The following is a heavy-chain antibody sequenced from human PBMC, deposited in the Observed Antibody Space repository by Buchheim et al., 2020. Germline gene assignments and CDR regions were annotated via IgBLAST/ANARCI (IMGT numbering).Heavy chain of an antibody. CDR1: GFTFSSYS. CDR3: ARVLRSSWSYYYYGMDV. Sequence: EVQLVESGGGLVQPGGSLRLSCAASGFTFSSYSMNWVRQAPGKGLEWVSYISSSSSTIYYADSVKGRFTISRDNAKNSLSLQMNSLRAEDTAAYYCARVLRSSWSYYYYGMDVWGQGTT. D-gene: IGHD6-13*01. CDR2: ISSSSSTI. J-gene: IGHJ6*02. V-gene: IGHV3-48*01.